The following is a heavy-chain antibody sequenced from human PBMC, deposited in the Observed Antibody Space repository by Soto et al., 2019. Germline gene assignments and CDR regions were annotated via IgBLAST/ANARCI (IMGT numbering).Heavy chain of an antibody. D-gene: IGHD6-6*01. CDR3: ARGGPYSSSEVDY. CDR1: GFTLSSYW. J-gene: IGHJ4*02. V-gene: IGHV3-74*01. Sequence: EVQLVESGGGLVQPGGSLRLSCAASGFTLSSYWMHWVRQAPGKGLVWVSRVNGDGSSTSYADSVKGRFTISRDNAKNTLYLQMNSLRVEDTAVYYCARGGPYSSSEVDYWGQGTLVIVSS. CDR2: VNGDGSST.